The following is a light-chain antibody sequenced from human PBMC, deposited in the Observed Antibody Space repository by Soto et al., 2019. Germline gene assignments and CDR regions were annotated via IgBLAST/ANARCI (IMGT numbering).Light chain of an antibody. CDR2: GAS. CDR1: QSVSSSH. V-gene: IGKV3-20*01. CDR3: QRYGS. Sequence: EIVLTQSPGTLSLSPGERATLSGRASQSVSSSHLAWYQQKPGQAPRLLIYGASSRATGIPDRFSGSGSGTDFTLTISRLEPEDFAVYYCQRYGSFGQGTKVEIK. J-gene: IGKJ1*01.